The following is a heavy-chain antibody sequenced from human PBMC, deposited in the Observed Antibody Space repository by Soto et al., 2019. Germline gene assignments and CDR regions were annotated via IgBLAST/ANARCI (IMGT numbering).Heavy chain of an antibody. V-gene: IGHV1-2*02. Sequence: QVHLVQSGAEVRKPGASVKVSCKASGHTFNVYYLHWVRQAPGKGLEWMGKINPNTGETKNAERFQGKVIMTSDTSITTAYMDVSNLGSDATAVYYCALERQLNSPSDAFDVWGQGTMLTVSS. CDR2: INPNTGET. CDR1: GHTFNVYY. D-gene: IGHD1-7*01. CDR3: ALERQLNSPSDAFDV. J-gene: IGHJ3*01.